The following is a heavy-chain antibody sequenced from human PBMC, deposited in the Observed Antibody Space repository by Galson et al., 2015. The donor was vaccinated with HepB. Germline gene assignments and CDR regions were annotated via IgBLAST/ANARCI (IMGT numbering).Heavy chain of an antibody. CDR2: IKQDGSEK. D-gene: IGHD1-26*01. J-gene: IGHJ4*02. Sequence: SLRLSCAASGFTFSSYWMSWVRQAPGKGLEWVANIKQDGSEKYYVDSVKGRFTVSRDNAKNSLYLQMNSLRAEDTAVYYCARDRLSGSYAYWGQGTLVTVSS. V-gene: IGHV3-7*03. CDR3: ARDRLSGSYAY. CDR1: GFTFSSYW.